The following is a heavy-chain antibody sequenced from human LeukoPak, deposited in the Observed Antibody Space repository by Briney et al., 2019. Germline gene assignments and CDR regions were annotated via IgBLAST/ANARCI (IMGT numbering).Heavy chain of an antibody. CDR1: GYTFTGYY. Sequence: ASVKVSCKASGYTFTGYYMHWVRQAPGQGLEWMGGINPHSGGTNYAQKFQGRVTMNRDTSISTAYMELSRLRSDDTAVYYCAREDIVATMSDYWGQGTLVTVSS. V-gene: IGHV1-2*02. D-gene: IGHD5-12*01. CDR2: INPHSGGT. CDR3: AREDIVATMSDY. J-gene: IGHJ4*02.